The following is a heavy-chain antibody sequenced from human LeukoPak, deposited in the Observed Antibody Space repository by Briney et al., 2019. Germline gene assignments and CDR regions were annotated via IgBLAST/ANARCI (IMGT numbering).Heavy chain of an antibody. CDR3: ARSIVGATPFDP. Sequence: PGGSLRLSCTASGFTVSSNYMSWVRQAPGKGLEWVSVIYSGGSTYYADSVKGRFTISRDNSKNTLYLQMNSLRAEDTAVYYCARSIVGATPFDPWGQGTLVTVSS. D-gene: IGHD1-26*01. CDR1: GFTVSSNY. CDR2: IYSGGST. J-gene: IGHJ5*02. V-gene: IGHV3-53*01.